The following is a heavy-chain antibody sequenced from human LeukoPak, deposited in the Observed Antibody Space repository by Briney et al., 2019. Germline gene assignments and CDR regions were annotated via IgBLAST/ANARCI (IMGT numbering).Heavy chain of an antibody. CDR2: IYYSGTT. CDR1: GGSISSGDYY. J-gene: IGHJ4*02. D-gene: IGHD3-10*01. V-gene: IGHV4-31*03. CDR3: ARDQEDSGTDY. Sequence: SQTLSLTCTVSGGSISSGDYYWSWIRQHPGKGLEWIGYIYYSGTTYYNPSLKSRVTISLDTSKNQFSLKLSSVTAADTAVYYCARDQEDSGTDYWGQGTLVTVSS.